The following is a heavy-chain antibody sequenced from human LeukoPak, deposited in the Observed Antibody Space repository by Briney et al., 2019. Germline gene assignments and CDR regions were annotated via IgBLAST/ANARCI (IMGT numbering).Heavy chain of an antibody. CDR2: IYHNGRT. D-gene: IGHD6-13*01. CDR3: ARVTGYMTEDFFDY. J-gene: IGHJ4*02. V-gene: IGHV4-59*01. CDR1: GGSISSYY. Sequence: SETLSLTCTVSGGSISSYYWSWIRQPPGKGLYWIGFIYHNGRTDYNPSLKSRVTISADTSKNQFSLRLSSVTAADTAVYYCARVTGYMTEDFFDYWGQGTLVTVSS.